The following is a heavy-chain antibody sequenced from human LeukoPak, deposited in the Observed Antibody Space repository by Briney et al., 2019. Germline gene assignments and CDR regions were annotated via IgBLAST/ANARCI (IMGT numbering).Heavy chain of an antibody. Sequence: ASVKVSCKASGYTFTSYGISWVRQAPGQGPEWMGWINPNSGDTNYAQKFQGRVTLTRDASIGTAYMEMNRLTYDDTAIYYCARDVYTSGWRYFDLWGHGTLVTVSS. CDR2: INPNSGDT. CDR3: ARDVYTSGWRYFDL. D-gene: IGHD6-19*01. V-gene: IGHV1-2*02. J-gene: IGHJ2*01. CDR1: GYTFTSYG.